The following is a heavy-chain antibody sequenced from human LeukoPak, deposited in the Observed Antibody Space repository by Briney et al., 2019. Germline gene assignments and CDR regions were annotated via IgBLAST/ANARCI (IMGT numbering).Heavy chain of an antibody. Sequence: SETLSLTCTVSGGSISSGDYYWSWIRQPPGKGLEWIGYIYYSGSTYYNPSLKSRVTISVDTSKNQFSLKLSSVTAADTAVYYCARGDYDFWSGYLGGAFDIWGQGTMVTVSS. CDR3: ARGDYDFWSGYLGGAFDI. D-gene: IGHD3-3*01. V-gene: IGHV4-30-4*01. CDR2: IYYSGST. CDR1: GGSISSGDYY. J-gene: IGHJ3*02.